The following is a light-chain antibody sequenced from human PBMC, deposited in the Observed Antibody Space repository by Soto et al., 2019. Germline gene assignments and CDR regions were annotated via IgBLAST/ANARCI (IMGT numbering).Light chain of an antibody. CDR3: SSYAGSNNRYV. J-gene: IGLJ1*01. Sequence: QSALTQPPSASGSPGQSVTISCTGTSSDVGGYNFVSWYQQHPGKAPKLMIYEVSKRPSGVPDRFSGSKSDNTASLTVSGLQAEDEADYYCSSYAGSNNRYVFGTETKLTVL. V-gene: IGLV2-8*01. CDR2: EVS. CDR1: SSDVGGYNF.